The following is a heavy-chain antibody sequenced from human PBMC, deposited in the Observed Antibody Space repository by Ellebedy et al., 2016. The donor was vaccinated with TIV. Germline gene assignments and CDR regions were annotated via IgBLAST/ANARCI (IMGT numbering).Heavy chain of an antibody. D-gene: IGHD3-3*01. CDR3: ARDPLGYWSGGSCTNNWFDP. CDR2: INVADGNT. CDR1: GYTFTTFA. V-gene: IGHV1-3*01. Sequence: AASVKVSCKASGYTFTTFAIHWVRQAPGQSPEYMGWINVADGNTKYSQKLQGRVTFTRDTSATTVYMHLSDLRSDDSAVYYCARDPLGYWSGGSCTNNWFDPWGQGTLVTVSS. J-gene: IGHJ5*02.